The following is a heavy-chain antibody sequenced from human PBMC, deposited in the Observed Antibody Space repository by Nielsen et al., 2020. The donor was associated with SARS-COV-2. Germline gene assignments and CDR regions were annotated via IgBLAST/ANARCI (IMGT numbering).Heavy chain of an antibody. CDR1: GFTFDDYA. CDR2: ISWNSGSI. V-gene: IGHV3-9*01. J-gene: IGHJ6*02. D-gene: IGHD3-10*01. Sequence: GKSLKISCAASGFTFDDYAMHWVRQAPGKGLEWVSGISWNSGSIGYADSVKGRFTISRDNAKNSLYLQMNSLRAEDTALYYCASLAGGYDYYGMDVWGQGTTVTVSS. CDR3: ASLAGGYDYYGMDV.